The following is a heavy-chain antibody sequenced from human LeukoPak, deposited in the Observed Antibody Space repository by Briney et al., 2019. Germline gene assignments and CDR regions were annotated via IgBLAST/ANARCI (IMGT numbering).Heavy chain of an antibody. Sequence: ASVKVSCKASGYTFTSYGISWVRQAPGQGLEWMGWISAYNGNTNYAQKLQGRVTMTTDTSTSTAYMELRSLRSDDTAVYYCAGDTYYYGSGSYPDYWGQGTLVTVSS. D-gene: IGHD3-10*01. CDR2: ISAYNGNT. CDR3: AGDTYYYGSGSYPDY. CDR1: GYTFTSYG. V-gene: IGHV1-18*01. J-gene: IGHJ4*02.